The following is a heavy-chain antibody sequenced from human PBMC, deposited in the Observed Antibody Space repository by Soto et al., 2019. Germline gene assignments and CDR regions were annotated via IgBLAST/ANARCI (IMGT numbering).Heavy chain of an antibody. CDR1: GFTFSSYW. D-gene: IGHD2-21*01. Sequence: GESLEISCAASGFTFSSYWMYWVRQAPGKGLVWVSRINSDGSSTSYADSVKGRFTISRDNAKNTLYLQINSLRAEDTAVYYCARDHVVSRNWFDPWGQGTLVTVSS. CDR2: INSDGSST. CDR3: ARDHVVSRNWFDP. V-gene: IGHV3-74*01. J-gene: IGHJ5*02.